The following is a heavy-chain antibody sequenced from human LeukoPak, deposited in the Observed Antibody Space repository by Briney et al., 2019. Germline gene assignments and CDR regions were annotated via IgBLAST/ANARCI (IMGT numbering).Heavy chain of an antibody. CDR3: ARDGGSGWYGDFDY. Sequence: ASVKVSCKASGYTFTTYYMHWVRQAPGQGLDWMGIIDPSGGSTSYAQKFQGRVTMTRDTSTSTVYMELSSLRSEDTAVYYCARDGGSGWYGDFDYWGQGTLVTVSS. J-gene: IGHJ4*02. V-gene: IGHV1-46*01. CDR1: GYTFTTYY. CDR2: IDPSGGST. D-gene: IGHD6-19*01.